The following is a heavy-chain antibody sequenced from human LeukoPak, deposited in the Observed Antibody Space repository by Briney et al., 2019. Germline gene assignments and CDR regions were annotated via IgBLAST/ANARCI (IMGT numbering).Heavy chain of an antibody. D-gene: IGHD3-22*01. CDR1: GYTFTSYY. J-gene: IGHJ4*02. V-gene: IGHV1-46*01. CDR3: ARESGGIVVGFYFDY. Sequence: ASVKVSCKASGYTFTSYYMHWVRQAPGQGLEWMGIINPSGGSTSYAQKFQGRVTMTRDTSTGTVYMELSSLRSEDTAVYYCARESGGIVVGFYFDYWGQGTLVTVSS. CDR2: INPSGGST.